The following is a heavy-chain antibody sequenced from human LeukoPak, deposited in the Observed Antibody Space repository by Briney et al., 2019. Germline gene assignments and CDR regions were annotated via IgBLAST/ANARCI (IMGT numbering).Heavy chain of an antibody. Sequence: SETLSLTCTVSGGSVSSGSYYWNWIRQPPGKGLEWIGYIYYSGSTNYNPSLKSRVTISVDTSKNQFSLRLTSVTAADTAVYYCARGGMTGTTFPFDYWGQGTLVTVSS. CDR1: GGSVSSGSYY. J-gene: IGHJ4*02. CDR2: IYYSGST. V-gene: IGHV4-61*01. CDR3: ARGGMTGTTFPFDY. D-gene: IGHD1-20*01.